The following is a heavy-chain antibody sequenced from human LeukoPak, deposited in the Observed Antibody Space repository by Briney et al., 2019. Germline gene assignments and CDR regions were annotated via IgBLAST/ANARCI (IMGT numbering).Heavy chain of an antibody. D-gene: IGHD5-12*01. CDR2: IYYSGST. CDR3: ARHPTTLSGLYYFDY. Sequence: SETLPLTCTVSGGSISSYYWSWIRQPPGKGLEWIGYIYYSGSTNYNPSLKSRVTISVDTSKNQFSLKLSSVTAADTAVYYCARHPTTLSGLYYFDYWGQGTLVTVSS. CDR1: GGSISSYY. V-gene: IGHV4-59*08. J-gene: IGHJ4*02.